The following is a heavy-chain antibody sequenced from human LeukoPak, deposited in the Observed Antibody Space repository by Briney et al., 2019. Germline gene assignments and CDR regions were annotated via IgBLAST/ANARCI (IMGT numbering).Heavy chain of an antibody. CDR2: ISYDGINK. V-gene: IGHV3-30-3*01. CDR1: GFTFSAYA. CDR3: ARDWNVWGNYQRGGFDR. Sequence: PGRSLRLSCAASGFTFSAYALHWVRQAPGKGLEWVALISYDGINKYYADSVKGRFTISRDNSKNMFYVQMDSLRADDTAVYYCARDWNVWGNYQRGGFDRWGQGTLVTVSS. D-gene: IGHD3-16*02. J-gene: IGHJ4*02.